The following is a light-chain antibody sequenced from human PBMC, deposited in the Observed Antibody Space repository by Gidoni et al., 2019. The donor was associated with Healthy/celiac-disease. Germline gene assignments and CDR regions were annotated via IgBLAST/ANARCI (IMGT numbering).Light chain of an antibody. CDR2: AAS. CDR1: QSISSY. Sequence: IQMTQSPSSLSASVGDRVTITCRASQSISSYLNWYQQKPGKAPKLLISAASSLQSGVPSRCSGSGSGTDFTLTISSLQPEDFATYYCQQSYSTPLTFGGGTKVEIK. J-gene: IGKJ4*01. CDR3: QQSYSTPLT. V-gene: IGKV1-39*01.